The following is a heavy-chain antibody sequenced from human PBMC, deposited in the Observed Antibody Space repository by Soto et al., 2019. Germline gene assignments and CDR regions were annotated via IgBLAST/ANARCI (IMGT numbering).Heavy chain of an antibody. V-gene: IGHV1-69*01. J-gene: IGHJ2*01. CDR2: NLPLFNIS. CDR3: GRRRHGYGSWYFDP. D-gene: IGHD3-10*01. Sequence: QVQLVQYGAEVKKPGSSVKVSCKASGGAFSSYAISWVRQAPGQGLEWMGGNLPLFNISNYEQKFQGRVTITADEPTSTAYMELSNLTSDDAAVYYCGRRRHGYGSWYFDPWGRGTLITVSS. CDR1: GGAFSSYA.